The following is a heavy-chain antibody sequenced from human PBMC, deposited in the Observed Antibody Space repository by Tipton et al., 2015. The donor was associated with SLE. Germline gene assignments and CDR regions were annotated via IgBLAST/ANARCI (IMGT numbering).Heavy chain of an antibody. V-gene: IGHV4-59*08. CDR1: GFTFSHYG. CDR2: ISDGGGT. Sequence: LRLSCAASGFTFSHYGMAWVRLAPGKGLEWIGYISDGGGTNYNPSLKSRVTISIDPAKHEFSLKLTSVTAADTAVYYCARGQLTGRGAVVGVDVWGQGTTVNVSS. J-gene: IGHJ6*02. D-gene: IGHD2-2*01. CDR3: ARGQLTGRGAVVGVDV.